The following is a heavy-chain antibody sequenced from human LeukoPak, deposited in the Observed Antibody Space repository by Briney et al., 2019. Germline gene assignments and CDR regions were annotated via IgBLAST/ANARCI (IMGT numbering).Heavy chain of an antibody. V-gene: IGHV3-33*01. J-gene: IGHJ4*02. CDR3: ATGSGGDVEY. D-gene: IGHD3-10*01. CDR1: GFTFSSYG. CDR2: IWYDGSNK. Sequence: GGXLRLSCAASGFTFSSYGMHWVRQAPGKGLEGVAVIWYDGSNKHYADSVKGRFTISRDNSKNTLYLQMNSLRAEDTAVYYCATGSGGDVEYWGQGTLVTVSS.